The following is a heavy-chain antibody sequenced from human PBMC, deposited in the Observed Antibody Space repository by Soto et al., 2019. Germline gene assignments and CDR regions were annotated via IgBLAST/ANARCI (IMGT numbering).Heavy chain of an antibody. V-gene: IGHV1-18*01. J-gene: IGHJ5*02. CDR1: GYTFRSHG. D-gene: IGHD3-22*01. Sequence: QVQLVQSAAEVKKPGASVKVSCATSGYTFRSHGISWVRQAPGQGLEWMGWISAYNGNTNYGQRFQGRVTMTTDSSTSTAYIELRSLRSDDTAVYYCVRDSGSGYDRWGQGTRVTVSA. CDR2: ISAYNGNT. CDR3: VRDSGSGYDR.